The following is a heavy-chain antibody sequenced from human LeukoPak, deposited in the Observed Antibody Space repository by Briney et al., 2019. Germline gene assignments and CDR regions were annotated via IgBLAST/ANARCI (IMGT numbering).Heavy chain of an antibody. CDR2: ISSSSSYI. D-gene: IGHD3-3*01. V-gene: IGHV3-21*01. J-gene: IGHJ4*02. Sequence: GGSLRLSCAASGFTFSNAWMSWVRQAPGKGLEWVSSISSSSSYIYYADSVKGRFTISRDNAKNSLYLQMNSLRAEDTAVYYCARSTGPPFWSGYSMYYFDYWGQGTLVTVSS. CDR1: GFTFSNAW. CDR3: ARSTGPPFWSGYSMYYFDY.